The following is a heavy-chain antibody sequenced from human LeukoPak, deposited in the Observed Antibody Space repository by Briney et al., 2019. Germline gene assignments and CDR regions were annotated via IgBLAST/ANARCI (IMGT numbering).Heavy chain of an antibody. CDR3: ATWKLGQQSFDY. CDR1: GGSITNYY. Sequence: SETLSLPCTVSGGSITNYYWSWIRQPPGKGLEWIGYSYYSGDTNYNPSLKSRVTISLDMSNNHFSLDLSSVTAADTAVYYCATWKLGQQSFDYWGQGTLVTVSS. CDR2: SYYSGDT. J-gene: IGHJ4*02. V-gene: IGHV4-59*01. D-gene: IGHD1-1*01.